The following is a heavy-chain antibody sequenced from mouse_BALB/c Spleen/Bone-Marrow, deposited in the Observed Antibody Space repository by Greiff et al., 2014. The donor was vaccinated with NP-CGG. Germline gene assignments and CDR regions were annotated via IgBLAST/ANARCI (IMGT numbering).Heavy chain of an antibody. J-gene: IGHJ1*01. Sequence: VHVKQSGAELVKPGASVKLSCTASGFNIKDTYMHWVKQRPEQGLEWIGRIDPANGNTKYGPKFQGKATITADTSSNTAYLQLSSLTSEDTAVYYCANYRYGWYFDVWGAGTTVTVSS. CDR3: ANYRYGWYFDV. CDR1: GFNIKDTY. CDR2: IDPANGNT. D-gene: IGHD2-14*01. V-gene: IGHV14-3*02.